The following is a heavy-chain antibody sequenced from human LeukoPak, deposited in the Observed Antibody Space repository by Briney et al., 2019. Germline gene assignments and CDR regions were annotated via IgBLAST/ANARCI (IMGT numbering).Heavy chain of an antibody. D-gene: IGHD3-22*01. CDR3: ARMTYYYDSSGYYAGPDAFDI. Sequence: EASVKVSCKASGGTFSSYAISWVRQAPGQGLEWMGRIIPILGIANYAQKFQGRVTITADKSTSTAYMELSSLRSDDTAVYYCARMTYYYDSSGYYAGPDAFDIWGQGTMVTVSS. CDR2: IIPILGIA. CDR1: GGTFSSYA. V-gene: IGHV1-69*04. J-gene: IGHJ3*02.